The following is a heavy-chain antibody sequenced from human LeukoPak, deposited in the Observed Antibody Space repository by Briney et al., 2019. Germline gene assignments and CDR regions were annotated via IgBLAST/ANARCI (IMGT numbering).Heavy chain of an antibody. Sequence: PSETLSLTCAVYGGSFSGYYWSWIRQPPGKGLEWIGEINHSGSTNYNPSLKSRVTISVDTSKNQFSLKLSSVTAADTAVYYCARGWGYCSGGSCYSLFWFDPWGQGTLVTVSS. D-gene: IGHD2-15*01. CDR3: ARGWGYCSGGSCYSLFWFDP. V-gene: IGHV4-34*01. J-gene: IGHJ5*02. CDR1: GGSFSGYY. CDR2: INHSGST.